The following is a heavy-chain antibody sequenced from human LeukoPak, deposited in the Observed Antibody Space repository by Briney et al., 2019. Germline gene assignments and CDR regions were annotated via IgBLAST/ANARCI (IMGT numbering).Heavy chain of an antibody. J-gene: IGHJ4*02. V-gene: IGHV4-34*01. CDR1: GGSFSGYY. CDR2: INHSGST. D-gene: IGHD3-10*01. Sequence: PSETLSLTCAVYGGSFSGYYWSWIRQPPGKGLEWIGEINHSGSTNYNPSLKSRVTISVDTSKNQFFLKMSSVTAADTAVYYCASLGRGFSDDYWGQGTLVTVSS. CDR3: ASLGRGFSDDY.